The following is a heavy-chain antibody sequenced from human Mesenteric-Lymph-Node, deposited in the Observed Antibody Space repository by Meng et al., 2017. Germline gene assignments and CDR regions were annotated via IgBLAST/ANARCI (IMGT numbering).Heavy chain of an antibody. V-gene: IGHV1-8*01. CDR3: ARDLWPHIVVVTAPSEF. CDR2: MNPDSGNT. J-gene: IGHJ4*02. D-gene: IGHD2-21*02. Sequence: QGQLVQAGAEVKKPGASLKVSCEASGYTFSSYDINWVRQAPGQGLEWMGWMNPDSGNTGFAQKFQGRVTMTRNTSRTTAYMVLRSLTSDDTAVYYCARDLWPHIVVVTAPSEFWGQGTLVTVSS. CDR1: GYTFSSYD.